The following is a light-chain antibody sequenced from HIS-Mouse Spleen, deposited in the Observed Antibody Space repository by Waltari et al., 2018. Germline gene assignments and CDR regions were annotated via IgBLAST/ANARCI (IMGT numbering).Light chain of an antibody. J-gene: IGLJ1*01. CDR1: NIGSKS. CDR3: QVWDSSSDHPYV. V-gene: IGLV3-21*03. CDR2: DDS. Sequence: SYVLTQPPSVSVAPGKTARITCGGNNIGSKSVHWYQQKPGQAPVLVGYDDSDRPSGFPERFSGSNAGNTATLTISRVEAGDEADYYCQVWDSSSDHPYVFGTGTKVTVL.